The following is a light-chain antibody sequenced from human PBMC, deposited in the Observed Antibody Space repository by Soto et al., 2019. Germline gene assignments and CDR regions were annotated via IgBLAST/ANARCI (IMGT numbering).Light chain of an antibody. CDR1: QSISSY. V-gene: IGKV1-39*01. Sequence: DIQMTQSPSSLSASVGDRVTITCRASQSISSYLNWYQQKPGKAPKLLIYAASNLQSGVPSRFSGSGSGTDFTLTIRSLQPEDFATYYCQQSYSLPRTFGQGTKVEIK. J-gene: IGKJ1*01. CDR2: AAS. CDR3: QQSYSLPRT.